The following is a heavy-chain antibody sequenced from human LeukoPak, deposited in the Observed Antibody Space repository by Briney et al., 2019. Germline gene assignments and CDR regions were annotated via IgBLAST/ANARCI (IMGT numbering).Heavy chain of an antibody. D-gene: IGHD6-13*01. CDR2: ISEDGSNE. J-gene: IGHJ4*02. CDR3: AKDRETTSSGTIDY. Sequence: PGRSLRLSCAASGFPFSTYAMHCVRQAPGKGLEWVAFISEDGSNEKHADSVKGRFTISRDNSNKTLSLQMNSLRVEDTGVYYCAKDRETTSSGTIDYWGQGTLVTVSS. V-gene: IGHV3-30*18. CDR1: GFPFSTYA.